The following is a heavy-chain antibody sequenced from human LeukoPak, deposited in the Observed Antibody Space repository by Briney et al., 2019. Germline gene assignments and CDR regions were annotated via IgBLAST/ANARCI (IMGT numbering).Heavy chain of an antibody. Sequence: ASVKVSCKASGYTFTSYGISWVRQAPGQGLEWMGWISAYNGNTNYAQKLQGRVTMTTDTSTSTAYMELRSLRSDDTAVHYCARDPTLRYFDWLSSYYYYYGMDVWGQGTTVTVSS. CDR3: ARDPTLRYFDWLSSYYYYYGMDV. CDR1: GYTFTSYG. D-gene: IGHD3-9*01. CDR2: ISAYNGNT. J-gene: IGHJ6*02. V-gene: IGHV1-18*01.